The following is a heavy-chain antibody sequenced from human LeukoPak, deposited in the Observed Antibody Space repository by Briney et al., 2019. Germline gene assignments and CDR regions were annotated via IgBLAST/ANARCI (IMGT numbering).Heavy chain of an antibody. D-gene: IGHD4-11*01. Sequence: SVKVSCKASGGTFSSYAISWVRQAPAQGLEWMGGIIPIFGTANYAQKFQGRVTIATDESTSTAYMELSSLRSEDTAVYYCARDRGTKASIWFDPWGQGTLVTVSS. CDR2: IIPIFGTA. V-gene: IGHV1-69*05. CDR1: GGTFSSYA. J-gene: IGHJ5*02. CDR3: ARDRGTKASIWFDP.